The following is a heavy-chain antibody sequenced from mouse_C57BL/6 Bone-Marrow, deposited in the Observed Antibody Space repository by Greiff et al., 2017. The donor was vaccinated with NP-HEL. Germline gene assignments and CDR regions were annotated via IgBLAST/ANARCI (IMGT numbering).Heavy chain of an antibody. CDR3: AREGNWPYFDY. Sequence: LQQSGAELARPGASVKLSCKASGYTLTSYGISWVKQRTGQGLEWIGEIYPRSGNTYYNEKFKGKATLTADKSSSTAYMELRSLTSEDSAVYFCAREGNWPYFDYWGQGTTLTVSS. CDR1: GYTLTSYG. CDR2: IYPRSGNT. V-gene: IGHV1-81*01. J-gene: IGHJ2*01. D-gene: IGHD4-1*01.